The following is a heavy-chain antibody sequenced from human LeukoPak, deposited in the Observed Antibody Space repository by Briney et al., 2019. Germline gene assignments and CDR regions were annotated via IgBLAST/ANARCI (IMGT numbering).Heavy chain of an antibody. J-gene: IGHJ4*02. V-gene: IGHV1-69*01. CDR3: ARLPQYSGSYTFDY. D-gene: IGHD1-26*01. Sequence: SLKVSCKASGGTSSNYAISWVRQPPGQRLEWMGGIIPIFGTANDAQKFQGRVTTTADESTSTAYMELSRLRSDDTAVYYCARLPQYSGSYTFDYWGQGTLVTVSS. CDR2: IIPIFGTA. CDR1: GGTSSNYA.